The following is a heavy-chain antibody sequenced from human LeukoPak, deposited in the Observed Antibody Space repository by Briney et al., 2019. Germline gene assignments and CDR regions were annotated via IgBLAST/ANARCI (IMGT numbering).Heavy chain of an antibody. Sequence: GGSLRLSCAASGFTFSSYWMSWVRQAPGKGLEWVANIKQDGSEKYYVDSVKGRFTISRDNAKNSLYLQMNSLRAEDTAVYYCARGLLLNHLDYYYMDVWGKGTTVTVSS. CDR1: GFTFSSYW. V-gene: IGHV3-7*01. CDR3: ARGLLLNHLDYYYMDV. CDR2: IKQDGSEK. J-gene: IGHJ6*03. D-gene: IGHD1-14*01.